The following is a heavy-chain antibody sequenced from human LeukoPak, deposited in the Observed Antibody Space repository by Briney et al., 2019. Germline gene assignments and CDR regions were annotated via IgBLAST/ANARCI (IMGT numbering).Heavy chain of an antibody. Sequence: PGGSLRLSCAASGFTFSNAWMSWVRQAPGQGLEWVSYISSSGAIYYADSVKGRFTISRDNGKSALHLQMNSLRDEDTAVYYCVRDPHALDYWGQGTLVTVSS. CDR3: VRDPHALDY. V-gene: IGHV3-69-1*01. CDR2: ISSSGAI. CDR1: GFTFSNAW. J-gene: IGHJ4*02.